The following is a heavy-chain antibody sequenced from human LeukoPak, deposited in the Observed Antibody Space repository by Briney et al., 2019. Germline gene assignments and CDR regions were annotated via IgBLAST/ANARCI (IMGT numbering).Heavy chain of an antibody. V-gene: IGHV3-7*01. CDR3: ARLKDDVTKSDY. CDR2: INQDVSRV. J-gene: IGHJ4*02. Sequence: PGGSLRLSCSGSGFSFSRYWLAWVRQAPGKGLEWVASINQDVSRVHYVDSVKGRFTISRDNAKSSLFLQMTSLRVEDTAVYYCARLKDDVTKSDYWSQGTLVTVSS. D-gene: IGHD2-8*01. CDR1: GFSFSRYW.